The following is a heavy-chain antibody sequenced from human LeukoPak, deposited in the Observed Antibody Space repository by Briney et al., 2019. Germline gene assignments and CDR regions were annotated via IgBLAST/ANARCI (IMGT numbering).Heavy chain of an antibody. V-gene: IGHV1-46*01. CDR3: ASGRGALLRYFDWPYDY. CDR2: INPSGGST. CDR1: GYTFTSYY. J-gene: IGHJ4*02. Sequence: ASVKVSCKASGYTFTSYYMHWVRQAPGQGLEWMGIINPSGGSTSYAQKFQGRVTMTRDMSTSTAYMELSSLRSEDTAVYYCASGRGALLRYFDWPYDYWGQGTLVTVSS. D-gene: IGHD3-9*01.